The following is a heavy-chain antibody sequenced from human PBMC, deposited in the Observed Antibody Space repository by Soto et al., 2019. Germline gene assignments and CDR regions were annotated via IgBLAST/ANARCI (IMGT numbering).Heavy chain of an antibody. CDR2: IYNSGRT. CDR1: GGSISTTSYY. D-gene: IGHD6-25*01. J-gene: IGHJ4*02. CDR3: ARKSDAAASKVPDF. V-gene: IGHV4-39*01. Sequence: QLQLQESGPGLVKPSETLSLSCTVSGGSISTTSYYWAWIRQPPGKGLEWIGSIYNSGRTSYHPSRVRRVTISADTSKEQVSLNLNSVTAADTAVYYCARKSDAAASKVPDFWGQGTLVTVSS.